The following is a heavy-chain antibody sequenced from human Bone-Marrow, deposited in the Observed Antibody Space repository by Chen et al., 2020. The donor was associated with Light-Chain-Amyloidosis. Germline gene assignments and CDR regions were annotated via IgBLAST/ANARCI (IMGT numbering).Heavy chain of an antibody. CDR3: ASASLSRCYRCFYYYGMDV. V-gene: IGHV1-2*02. CDR1: GYTFNAYY. J-gene: IGHJ6*02. CDR2: INPNSGDT. Sequence: QVQLVQSGAEVKKPGASVKVSCKASGYTFNAYYLHWVRQAPGQGLEWMGWINPNSGDTKYAQKFQGRVTMTRDTSISTAYMELSSLRSDDMAVYYCASASLSRCYRCFYYYGMDVWGQGTTVTVSS. D-gene: IGHD2-2*01.